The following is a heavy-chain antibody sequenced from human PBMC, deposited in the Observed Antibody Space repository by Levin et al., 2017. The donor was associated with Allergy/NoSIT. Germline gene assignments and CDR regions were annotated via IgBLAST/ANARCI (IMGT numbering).Heavy chain of an antibody. V-gene: IGHV4-34*01. J-gene: IGHJ3*01. D-gene: IGHD1-14*01. CDR1: GGSFRGFY. CDR3: AGFSVTYGTFDV. CDR2: ISHRGDT. Sequence: GSLRLSCAIYGGSFRGFYWSWLRQPPGRGLEWIGEISHRGDTTYNPSFESRVTISVATSNPFFVHLKSVTAADTAVYFCAGFSVTYGTFDVWSQGTLVTVSS.